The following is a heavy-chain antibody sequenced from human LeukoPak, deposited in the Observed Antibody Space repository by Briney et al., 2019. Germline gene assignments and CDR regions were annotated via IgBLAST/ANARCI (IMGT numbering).Heavy chain of an antibody. V-gene: IGHV3-21*01. CDR1: GFTFSRYS. D-gene: IGHD6-19*01. Sequence: PGGSLRLSCAASGFTFSRYSMNWVRQAPGKGLEWVSSISSSSSYLYYADSVKGRFTISRDNAKNSLYLQMNSLRAEDTAVYYCARDPTIAVAGSLSGYWGQGTLVTVSS. CDR2: ISSSSSYL. CDR3: ARDPTIAVAGSLSGY. J-gene: IGHJ4*02.